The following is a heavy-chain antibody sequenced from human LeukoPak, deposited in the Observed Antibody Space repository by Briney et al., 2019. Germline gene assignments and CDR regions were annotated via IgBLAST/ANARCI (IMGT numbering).Heavy chain of an antibody. CDR3: ARGVDNSYGYVF. J-gene: IGHJ4*02. Sequence: GGSLRLSCAASGFTFSNSWMHWVRQAPGEGLVWVSRISGAGSSTNYADSVKGRFTISRDNAKNTLYLQMNSLRAEDTAVYYCARGVDNSYGYVFWGQGTLVTVSS. CDR1: GFTFSNSW. D-gene: IGHD5-18*01. V-gene: IGHV3-74*01. CDR2: ISGAGSST.